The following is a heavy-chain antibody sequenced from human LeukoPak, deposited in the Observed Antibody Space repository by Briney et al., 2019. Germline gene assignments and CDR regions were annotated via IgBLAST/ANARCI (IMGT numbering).Heavy chain of an antibody. CDR1: GFTFSSYG. CDR2: ISYDGSNK. D-gene: IGHD1-26*01. V-gene: IGHV3-30*18. Sequence: GGSLRLSCAASGFTFSSYGMHWVRQAPGKGLEWVAVISYDGSNKYYADSVKGRFTISRDNSKNTLYLQMNSLRAEDTAVYYCAKDRWELLVSAEYFQHWGQGTLVTVSS. J-gene: IGHJ1*01. CDR3: AKDRWELLVSAEYFQH.